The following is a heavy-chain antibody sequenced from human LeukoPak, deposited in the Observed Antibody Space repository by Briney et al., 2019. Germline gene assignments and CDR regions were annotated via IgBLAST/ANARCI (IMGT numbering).Heavy chain of an antibody. Sequence: ASVKVSCKASGYTFTSYDINWVRQATGQGLEWMGWMNPNSGNTGYAQKFQGRVTMTRDTSISTAYMELSSLRSDDTAVYYCARVGKILNTMVRGALVSKDGFDIWGQGTLVTVSS. CDR1: GYTFTSYD. V-gene: IGHV1-8*01. D-gene: IGHD3-10*01. J-gene: IGHJ3*02. CDR3: ARVGKILNTMVRGALVSKDGFDI. CDR2: MNPNSGNT.